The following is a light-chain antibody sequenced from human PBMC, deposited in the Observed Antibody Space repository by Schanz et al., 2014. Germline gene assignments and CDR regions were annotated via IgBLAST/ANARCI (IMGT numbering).Light chain of an antibody. V-gene: IGLV1-51*01. CDR3: GAWDSSLSAGV. CDR2: DND. CDR1: SSIIGGTF. J-gene: IGLJ3*02. Sequence: QSVLTQPPSVSAAPGQKVTISCSGSSSIIGGTFVSWYQQVPGTAPKLLIYDNDRRPSGIPDRFSGSKSGTSATLAITGLQTGDEADYYCGAWDSSLSAGVFGGGTKLT.